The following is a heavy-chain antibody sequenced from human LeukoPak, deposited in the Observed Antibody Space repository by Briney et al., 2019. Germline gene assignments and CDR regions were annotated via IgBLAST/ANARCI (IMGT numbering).Heavy chain of an antibody. CDR3: AKDRYSYAFEYSDS. Sequence: GGSLRLSCEATGFTFSSYGMHWVRQAPGKGLDWVAVISNDGSKKYYADSVKGRFTISRDNSKNTLSLQVSSLRTEDTAVYYCAKDRYSYAFEYSDSWGQGTLVTVSS. J-gene: IGHJ4*02. CDR1: GFTFSSYG. V-gene: IGHV3-30*18. D-gene: IGHD5-18*01. CDR2: ISNDGSKK.